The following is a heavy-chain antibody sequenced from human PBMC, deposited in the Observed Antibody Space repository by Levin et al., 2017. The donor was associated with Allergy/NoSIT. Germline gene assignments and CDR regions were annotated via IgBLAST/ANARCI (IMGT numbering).Heavy chain of an antibody. Sequence: PGGSLRLSCAASGFAFGTYAMHWVRQAPGKGLEWLAVMSYDGSEKYYADSVRGRFTISRDNSERTLYLQMNSLRPDDTAVYFCTRRGGGDNWDYWGQGTLVTVSS. CDR1: GFAFGTYA. V-gene: IGHV3-30*04. CDR3: TRRGGGDNWDY. D-gene: IGHD2-21*02. CDR2: MSYDGSEK. J-gene: IGHJ4*02.